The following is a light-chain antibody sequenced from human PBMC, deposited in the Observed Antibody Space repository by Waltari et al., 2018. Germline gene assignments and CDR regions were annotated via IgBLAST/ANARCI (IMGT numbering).Light chain of an antibody. CDR1: HSHIGRNV. Sequence: QSVLTQPPSASGTPGQRVPIPCSGSHSHIGRNVIHGYQQLPGKAPKLLIYRSDRRPSGVPVRFSGSKSGSSASLAIDGLHSEDEADYYCASWDDSLNGHWVFGGGTKVTVL. V-gene: IGLV1-44*01. J-gene: IGLJ3*02. CDR3: ASWDDSLNGHWV. CDR2: RSD.